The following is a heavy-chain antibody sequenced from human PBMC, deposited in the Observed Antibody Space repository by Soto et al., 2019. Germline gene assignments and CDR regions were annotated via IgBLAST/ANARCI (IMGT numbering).Heavy chain of an antibody. V-gene: IGHV3-33*01. D-gene: IGHD2-21*02. CDR1: GFTFTTYG. J-gene: IGHJ5*02. Sequence: PGGSLRLSCEASGFTFTTYGFHWVRQAPGKGLEWVAVIYYHGNTKYYADSVKGRFTISRDNSRSTLYLQMNGLRAEDTAVYYCAIDVCHGGACLLDPWGQGTLVTVSS. CDR2: IYYHGNTK. CDR3: AIDVCHGGACLLDP.